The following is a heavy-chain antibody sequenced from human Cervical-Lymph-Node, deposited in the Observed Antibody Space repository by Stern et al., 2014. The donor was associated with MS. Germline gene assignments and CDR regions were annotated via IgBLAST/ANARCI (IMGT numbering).Heavy chain of an antibody. D-gene: IGHD1/OR15-1a*01. V-gene: IGHV5-51*01. CDR1: GYSFTSYW. CDR2: IYPGDSDT. Sequence: VQLVESGAEVKKPGDSLKISCKASGYSFTSYWIGWVRQMPGKGMEWMGIIYPGDSDTRYSPSFQGQVTISADRSISTAYLQWSSLKASDTAMYYCVRQAPEQTLDYWGQGTLVTVSS. J-gene: IGHJ4*02. CDR3: VRQAPEQTLDY.